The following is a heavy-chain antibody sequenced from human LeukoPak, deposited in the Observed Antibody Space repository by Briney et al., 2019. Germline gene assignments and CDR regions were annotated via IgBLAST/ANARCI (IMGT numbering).Heavy chain of an antibody. CDR1: GFTFSSYW. CDR3: ARGYYDILTGYTFDY. D-gene: IGHD3-9*01. J-gene: IGHJ4*02. V-gene: IGHV3-7*03. CDR2: IKQDGSEK. Sequence: PGGSLRLSSAASGFTFSSYWMSWVRQAPGKGLEWVANIKQDGSEKYYVDSVKGRFTISRDNAKNSLYLQMDSLRAEDTAVYYCARGYYDILTGYTFDYWGQGTLVTVSS.